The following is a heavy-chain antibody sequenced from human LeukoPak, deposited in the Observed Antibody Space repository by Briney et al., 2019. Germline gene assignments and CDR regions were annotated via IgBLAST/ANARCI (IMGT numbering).Heavy chain of an antibody. J-gene: IGHJ4*02. CDR1: GGSFSGNY. CDR2: STHTGST. D-gene: IGHD2-2*01. Sequence: SGTLSLTCAVYGGSFSGNYWTWSRQAPGKGLEWIGESTHTGSTNYNPSLKSRVTISVDTSKNQFSLKLTSVSAADTAVYHCARGRTGAAALDFWGPGTLVTVSS. V-gene: IGHV4-34*01. CDR3: ARGRTGAAALDF.